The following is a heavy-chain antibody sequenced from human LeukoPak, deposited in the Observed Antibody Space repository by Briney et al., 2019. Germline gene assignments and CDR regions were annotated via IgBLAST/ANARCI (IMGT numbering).Heavy chain of an antibody. D-gene: IGHD6-6*01. CDR1: GYTFTSYY. J-gene: IGHJ4*02. Sequence: ASVKVSCKASGYTFTSYYMHWVRQAPGRGLEWMGIINPSGGSTSYAQKFQGRVTMTRDTSTSTVYMELSSLRSEDTAVYYCARGGDKSIAARPFDYWGQGTLVTVFS. CDR2: INPSGGST. CDR3: ARGGDKSIAARPFDY. V-gene: IGHV1-46*01.